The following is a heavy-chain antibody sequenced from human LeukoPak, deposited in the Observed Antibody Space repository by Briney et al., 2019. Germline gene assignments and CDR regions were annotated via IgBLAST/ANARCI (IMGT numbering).Heavy chain of an antibody. CDR2: IKQDGSEK. V-gene: IGHV3-7*03. D-gene: IGHD6-25*01. CDR1: GFTFSSYG. CDR3: ASVAAMSLSYYYGMDV. J-gene: IGHJ6*02. Sequence: GGSLRLSCAASGFTFSSYGMHWVRQAPRKGLEWVANIKQDGSEKYYVDSVKGRFTISRDNAKNSLYLQINSLRAEDTAVYYCASVAAMSLSYYYGMDVWGQGTTVTVSS.